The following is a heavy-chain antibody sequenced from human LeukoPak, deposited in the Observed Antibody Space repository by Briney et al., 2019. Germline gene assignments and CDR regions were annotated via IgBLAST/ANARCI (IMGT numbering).Heavy chain of an antibody. Sequence: PGGSLGLSCAASGFTFSSYGMHWVRQAPGKGLEWVAFIRYDGSNKYYADSVKGRFTISRDNSKNTLYLQMNSLRAEDTAVYYCAASGATVSNFDYWGQGTLVTVSS. D-gene: IGHD4-17*01. V-gene: IGHV3-30*02. CDR3: AASGATVSNFDY. CDR2: IRYDGSNK. J-gene: IGHJ4*02. CDR1: GFTFSSYG.